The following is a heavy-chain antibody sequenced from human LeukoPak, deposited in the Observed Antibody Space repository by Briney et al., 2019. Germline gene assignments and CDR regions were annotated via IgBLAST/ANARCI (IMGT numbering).Heavy chain of an antibody. Sequence: SETLSLTCAVYIGSFTNYYWNWIRQTPGKGLEWIGEVNDSGGTNINPSLRSRVTISVDTSKNQFSLKLSSVTAADTAVYYCARQLLWFGELLYDFVWDNWFDPWGQGTLVTVSS. CDR2: VNDSGGT. V-gene: IGHV4-34*01. D-gene: IGHD3-10*01. CDR3: ARQLLWFGELLYDFVWDNWFDP. CDR1: IGSFTNYY. J-gene: IGHJ5*02.